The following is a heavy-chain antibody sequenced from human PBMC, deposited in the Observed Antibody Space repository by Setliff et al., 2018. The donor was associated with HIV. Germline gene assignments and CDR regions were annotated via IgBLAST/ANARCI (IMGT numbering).Heavy chain of an antibody. D-gene: IGHD2-15*01. V-gene: IGHV1-69*05. Sequence: ASVKVSCKASGGTFTNHGIGWVRQAPGRRLEWLGGVIPMFGITNDGQKFQGRVAITTDESTSTVFMELSSLTSEDTAIYYCATQTVAVGAPGYFDSWGQGTLVTVSS. J-gene: IGHJ4*02. CDR2: VIPMFGIT. CDR1: GGTFTNHG. CDR3: ATQTVAVGAPGYFDS.